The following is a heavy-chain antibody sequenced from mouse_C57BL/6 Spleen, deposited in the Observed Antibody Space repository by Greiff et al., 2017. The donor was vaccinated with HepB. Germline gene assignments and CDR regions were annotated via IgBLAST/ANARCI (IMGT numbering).Heavy chain of an antibody. CDR3: ASDDYDVYYFDY. CDR2: IYPRSGNT. CDR1: GYTFTSYG. D-gene: IGHD2-4*01. J-gene: IGHJ2*01. V-gene: IGHV1-81*01. Sequence: VQLVESGAELARPGASVKLSCKASGYTFTSYGISWVKQRTGQGLEWIGEIYPRSGNTYYNEKFKGKATLTADKSSSTAYMELRSLTSEDSAVYFCASDDYDVYYFDYWGQGTTLTVSS.